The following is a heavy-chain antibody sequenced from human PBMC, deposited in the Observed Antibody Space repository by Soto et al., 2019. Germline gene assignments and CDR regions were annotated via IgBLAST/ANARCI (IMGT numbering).Heavy chain of an antibody. CDR3: ARDRVYYDFWSGYHITTGFDP. Sequence: GASVKVSCTDSVDTFYTFAIIWVRPAPGQGREWMGGIIPIFRTPDYGQKFQGRVTITADESTSTAYMELSSLRSDDTAVYYCARDRVYYDFWSGYHITTGFDPWGQGTLVTAPQ. J-gene: IGHJ5*02. D-gene: IGHD3-3*01. CDR2: IIPIFRTP. V-gene: IGHV1-69*13. CDR1: VDTFYTFA.